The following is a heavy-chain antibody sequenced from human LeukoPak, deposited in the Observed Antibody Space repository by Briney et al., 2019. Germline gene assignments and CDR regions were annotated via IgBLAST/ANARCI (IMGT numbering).Heavy chain of an antibody. V-gene: IGHV1-2*02. CDR1: GYTFTGYY. Sequence: ASVKVSCKASGYTFTGYYMHWVRQAPGQGLEWMGWINPNSGGTNYAQKLQGRVTMTRDTSISTAYMELSRLRSDDTAVYYCARVFIRDPRYCSGGSCYSGYWGQGTLVTVSS. J-gene: IGHJ4*02. CDR2: INPNSGGT. CDR3: ARVFIRDPRYCSGGSCYSGY. D-gene: IGHD2-15*01.